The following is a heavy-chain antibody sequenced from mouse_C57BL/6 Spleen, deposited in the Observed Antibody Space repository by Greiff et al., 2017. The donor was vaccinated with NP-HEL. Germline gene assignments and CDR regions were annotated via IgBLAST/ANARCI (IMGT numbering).Heavy chain of an antibody. J-gene: IGHJ1*03. CDR3: ARQGYYGSSSDWYFDV. CDR2: ISSGGSYT. V-gene: IGHV5-6*01. Sequence: EVNLVESGGDLVKPGGSLKLSCAASGFTFSSYGMSWVRQTPDKRLEWVATISSGGSYTYYPDSVKGRFTISRDNAKNTLYLQMSSLKSEDTAMYYCARQGYYGSSSDWYFDVWGTGTTVTVSS. CDR1: GFTFSSYG. D-gene: IGHD1-1*01.